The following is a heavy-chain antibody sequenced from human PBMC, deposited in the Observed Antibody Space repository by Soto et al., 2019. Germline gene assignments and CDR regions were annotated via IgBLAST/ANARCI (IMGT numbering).Heavy chain of an antibody. CDR3: ARHPYYDSSGYYYFDY. CDR2: IDPSDSYT. CDR1: GYSFTSYW. D-gene: IGHD3-22*01. Sequence: PGESLKISCKGSGYSFTSYWISWVRQMPRKGLEWMGRIDPSDSYTNYSPSFQGHVTISADKSISTAYLQWSSLKASDTAMYYCARHPYYDSSGYYYFDYWGQGTLVTVSS. V-gene: IGHV5-10-1*01. J-gene: IGHJ4*02.